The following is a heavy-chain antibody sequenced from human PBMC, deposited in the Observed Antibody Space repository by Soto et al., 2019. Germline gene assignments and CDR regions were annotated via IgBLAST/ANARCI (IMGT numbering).Heavy chain of an antibody. CDR2: IITLFGTA. CDR1: GGTFSSHS. J-gene: IGHJ4*02. V-gene: IGHV1-69*01. CDR3: AREVGYGDFSAALLD. D-gene: IGHD4-17*01. Sequence: VQLMQSGAEVKQPGSSVKVSCKASGGTFSSHSINWVRQAPGQGLEWMGGIITLFGTANYAQNFQGRVTIPADQSTSTAYLELNSLRSDDTAGYYCAREVGYGDFSAALLDWGQGTLVTVSS.